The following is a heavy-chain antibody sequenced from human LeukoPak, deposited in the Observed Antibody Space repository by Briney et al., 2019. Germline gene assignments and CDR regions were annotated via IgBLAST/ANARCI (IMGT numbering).Heavy chain of an antibody. CDR1: GYPFTSYY. V-gene: IGHV1-46*01. J-gene: IGHJ4*02. CDR3: IQSSGYSQGLDY. Sequence: ASVKVSCKASGYPFTSYYMHWVRQAPGQGLEWMGIINPSGGGTSYAQKFQGRVTMTRDTSTSTVYMELSSLRSKDTAVYYCIQSSGYSQGLDYWGQGTLVTVPS. CDR2: INPSGGGT. D-gene: IGHD6-19*01.